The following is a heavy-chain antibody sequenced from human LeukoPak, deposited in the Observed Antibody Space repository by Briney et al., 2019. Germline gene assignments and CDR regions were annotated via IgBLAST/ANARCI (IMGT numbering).Heavy chain of an antibody. CDR3: AREGYSSSLHLYYYYGMDV. J-gene: IGHJ6*02. CDR1: GYTFTSYY. D-gene: IGHD6-6*01. CDR2: INPSGGST. Sequence: GASVNVSCKASGYTFTSYYMHWVRQAPGQGLEWMGIINPSGGSTSYAQKFQGRVTMTRDTSTSTVYMELSSLRSEDTAVYYCAREGYSSSLHLYYYYGMDVWGQGTTVTVSS. V-gene: IGHV1-46*01.